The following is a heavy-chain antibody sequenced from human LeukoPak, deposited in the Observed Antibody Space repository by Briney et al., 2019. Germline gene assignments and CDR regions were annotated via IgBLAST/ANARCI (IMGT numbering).Heavy chain of an antibody. CDR1: GFTFSSYG. D-gene: IGHD2-2*01. CDR3: ARAPAGREFDY. Sequence: GGSLRLSCAASGFTFSSYGMSWVRQAPGKGLEWVSHISNTGGTAYYADSVKGRFTISRDNSENTLYLQMSSLRAEDTAVYYCARAPAGREFDYWGQGTLVTVSS. V-gene: IGHV3-23*01. J-gene: IGHJ4*02. CDR2: ISNTGGTA.